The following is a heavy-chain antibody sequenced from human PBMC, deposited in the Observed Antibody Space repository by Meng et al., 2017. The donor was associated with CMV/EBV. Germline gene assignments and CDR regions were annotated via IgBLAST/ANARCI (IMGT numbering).Heavy chain of an antibody. Sequence: GSLRLSCAVYGGSFSGYYWSWIRQPPGKGLEWIGEINHSGSTNYNPSLKSRVTISVDTSKNQFSLKLSSVTAADTAVYYCARGRGFWSGKPTPSFDYWGQGALVTVSS. CDR1: GGSFSGYY. CDR3: ARGRGFWSGKPTPSFDY. D-gene: IGHD3-3*01. CDR2: INHSGST. J-gene: IGHJ4*02. V-gene: IGHV4-34*01.